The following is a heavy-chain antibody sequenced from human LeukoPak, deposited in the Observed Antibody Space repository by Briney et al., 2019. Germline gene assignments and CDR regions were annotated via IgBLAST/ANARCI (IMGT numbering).Heavy chain of an antibody. Sequence: PGGSLRLSCAASGLTFSSYWMHWVRQAPGKGLVWVSRINSDASNTNYADSVKGRFTISRDNAKNTLYLQMNSLRTEDTAVYYCASVTVLGKRNAFDNWGQGIMVAVSS. V-gene: IGHV3-74*01. CDR2: INSDASNT. D-gene: IGHD7-27*01. J-gene: IGHJ3*02. CDR1: GLTFSSYW. CDR3: ASVTVLGKRNAFDN.